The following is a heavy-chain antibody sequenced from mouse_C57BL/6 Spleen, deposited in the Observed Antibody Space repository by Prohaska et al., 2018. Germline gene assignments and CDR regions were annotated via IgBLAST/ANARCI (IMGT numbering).Heavy chain of an antibody. CDR3: ARNYGSSSWFAY. J-gene: IGHJ3*01. D-gene: IGHD1-1*01. Sequence: MIWVKQRPALGLEWIGRIYPGAGDTHYNGKFKGKATLTADKSSSTAYMQLSSLTSEDSAVYFCARNYGSSSWFAYWGQGTLVTVSS. V-gene: IGHV1-82*01. CDR2: IYPGAGDT.